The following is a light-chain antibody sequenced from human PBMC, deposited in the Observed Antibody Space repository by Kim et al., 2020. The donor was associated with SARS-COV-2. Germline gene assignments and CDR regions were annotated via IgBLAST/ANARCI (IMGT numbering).Light chain of an antibody. CDR2: EVS. J-gene: IGLJ1*01. V-gene: IGLV2-23*02. Sequence: PGQSITISCTGTSIDVGSYNLVSWYQQHPGKAPKLMIYEVSKRPSGFSNRFSGSKSGNTASLTISGLQAEDEADYYCCSYAGSSYVFGTGTKVTVL. CDR1: SIDVGSYNL. CDR3: CSYAGSSYV.